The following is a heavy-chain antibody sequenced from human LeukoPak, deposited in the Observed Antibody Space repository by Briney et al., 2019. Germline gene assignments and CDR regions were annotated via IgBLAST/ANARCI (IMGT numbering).Heavy chain of an antibody. CDR2: IYTSGST. CDR1: GGTISSGSYY. D-gene: IGHD1-26*01. CDR3: ARVGAGGTDY. V-gene: IGHV4-61*02. J-gene: IGHJ4*02. Sequence: KPSETLSLTFTVSGGTISSGSYYWSWIRQPAGKGLEWIGRIYTSGSTNYNPSLKSRVTISVDTSKNQFSLKLSSVTAADTAVYYCARVGAGGTDYWGQGTLVTVSS.